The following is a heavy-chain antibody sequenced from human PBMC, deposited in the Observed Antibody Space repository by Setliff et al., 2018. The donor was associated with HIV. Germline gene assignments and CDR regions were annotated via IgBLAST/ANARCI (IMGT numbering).Heavy chain of an antibody. J-gene: IGHJ4*02. CDR1: GGTFSDFR. CDR3: ARDLPTPNWGFDY. CDR2: ITPFVGIT. V-gene: IGHV1-69*10. D-gene: IGHD7-27*01. Sequence: SVKVSCKASGGTFSDFRITWVRQAPGQGLEWMGEITPFVGITNYAQKFQGRVTATTDTSASTAYMELSSLRSEDTAVYYCARDLPTPNWGFDYWGQGTLVTVSS.